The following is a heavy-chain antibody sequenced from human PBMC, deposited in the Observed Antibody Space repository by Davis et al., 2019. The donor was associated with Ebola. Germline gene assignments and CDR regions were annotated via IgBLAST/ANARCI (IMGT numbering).Heavy chain of an antibody. J-gene: IGHJ6*02. CDR1: GGTFSSYA. Sequence: SVKVSCKASGGTFSSYAISWVRQAPGQGLEWMGRIIPILGIANYAQKFQGRVTITADKSTSTAYMELSSLRSEDTAVYYCARALIFSRYYYGMDVWGQGTTVTVSS. D-gene: IGHD2-8*01. CDR2: IIPILGIA. CDR3: ARALIFSRYYYGMDV. V-gene: IGHV1-69*04.